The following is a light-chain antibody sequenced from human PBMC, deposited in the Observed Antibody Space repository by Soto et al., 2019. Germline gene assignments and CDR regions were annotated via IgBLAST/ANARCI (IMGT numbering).Light chain of an antibody. Sequence: DIQMTQSPSTLSASVGDRVTITCRASQALSNYLAWYQQKPGKAPDLLIYSASTLQSGVPSRFSGSGSETEFSLTIRALQPEDFATYYCQQLSRHPLPFGGGTKVDIK. CDR1: QALSNY. CDR2: SAS. V-gene: IGKV1-9*01. J-gene: IGKJ4*01. CDR3: QQLSRHPLP.